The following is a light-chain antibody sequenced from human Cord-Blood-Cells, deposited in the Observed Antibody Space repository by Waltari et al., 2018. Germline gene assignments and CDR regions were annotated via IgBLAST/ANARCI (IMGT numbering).Light chain of an antibody. CDR2: AAS. CDR1: QSISSH. Sequence: LQLTQSPSSLSASARDRVTITCRASQSISSHVNWYQQKPGKAPKLLTYAASSLQSGVPARFSGSGSGTDFTLTISSLQPEDFATYYCQQSYSTPRTFGGGTKVEIK. J-gene: IGKJ4*01. CDR3: QQSYSTPRT. V-gene: IGKV1-39*01.